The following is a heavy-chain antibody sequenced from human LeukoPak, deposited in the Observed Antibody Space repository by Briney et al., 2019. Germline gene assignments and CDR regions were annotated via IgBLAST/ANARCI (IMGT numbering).Heavy chain of an antibody. V-gene: IGHV3-23*01. CDR2: ISGDSAYT. D-gene: IGHD6-19*01. J-gene: IGHJ4*02. CDR3: AKRTDTIAVSASPLGY. Sequence: GGSLRLSCAASGFTFSSYAMSWARQAPGKGLEWVSTISGDSAYTYYADSVKGRFTISRDNSADTLYLQMNSLRAEDTAIYYCAKRTDTIAVSASPLGYWGQGTLVTVS. CDR1: GFTFSSYA.